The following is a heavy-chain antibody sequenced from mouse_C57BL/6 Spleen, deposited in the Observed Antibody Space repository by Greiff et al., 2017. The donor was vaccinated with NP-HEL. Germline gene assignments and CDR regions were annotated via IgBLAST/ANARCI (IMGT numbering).Heavy chain of an antibody. CDR2: IDPSDSET. J-gene: IGHJ4*01. CDR1: GYTFTSYW. V-gene: IGHV1-52*01. Sequence: QVQLQQPGAELVRPGSSVKLSCKASGYTFTSYWLHWVKQRPIKGLEWIGNIDPSDSETHYNQKFKDKATLTVDKSSSTAYMQLSRLTSEDSAVYYCARYDYGAMDYWGQGTSVTVSS. D-gene: IGHD2-4*01. CDR3: ARYDYGAMDY.